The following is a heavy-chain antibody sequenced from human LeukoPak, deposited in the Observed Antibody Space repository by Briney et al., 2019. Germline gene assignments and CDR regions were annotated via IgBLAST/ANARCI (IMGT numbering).Heavy chain of an antibody. CDR2: ITSSSNYI. D-gene: IGHD2-2*01. V-gene: IGHV3-21*04. CDR1: GFTFSSYN. Sequence: GGSLRLSCAASGFTFSSYNMNWVRQAPGKGLEWVSSITSSSNYIYYADSVKGRFTISRDNAKNSLYLQMNSLRAEDTALYYCARDQLRHDYWGQGTLVTVSS. CDR3: ARDQLRHDY. J-gene: IGHJ4*02.